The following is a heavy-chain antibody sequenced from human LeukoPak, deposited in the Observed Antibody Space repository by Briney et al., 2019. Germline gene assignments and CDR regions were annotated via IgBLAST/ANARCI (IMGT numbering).Heavy chain of an antibody. Sequence: GGSLRLSCAASGFTFSSYWMSWVRQAPGKGLEWVANIKQDGSEKYYVDSVKGRFTISRDNAKNSLYLQMNSLRAEDTAVYYCARVGSSGWFRFDYWGQGTLVTVSS. CDR3: ARVGSSGWFRFDY. CDR2: IKQDGSEK. CDR1: GFTFSSYW. V-gene: IGHV3-7*01. D-gene: IGHD6-19*01. J-gene: IGHJ4*02.